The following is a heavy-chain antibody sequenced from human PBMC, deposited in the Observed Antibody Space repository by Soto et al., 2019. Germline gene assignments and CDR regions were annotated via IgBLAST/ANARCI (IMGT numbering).Heavy chain of an antibody. CDR3: ASGAARSGMDV. J-gene: IGHJ6*02. CDR2: INAGNGNT. V-gene: IGHV1-3*01. D-gene: IGHD6-6*01. CDR1: GYTFTSYG. Sequence: ASVKVSCKASGYTFTSYGISWVRQAPGQRLEWMGWINAGNGNTKYSQKFQGRVTITRDTSASTAYMELSSLRSEDTAVYYCASGAARSGMDVWGQGTTVTVSS.